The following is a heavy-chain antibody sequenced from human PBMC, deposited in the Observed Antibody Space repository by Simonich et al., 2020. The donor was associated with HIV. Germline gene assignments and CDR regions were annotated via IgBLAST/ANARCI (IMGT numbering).Heavy chain of an antibody. CDR1: GYSFTASY. J-gene: IGHJ3*02. D-gene: IGHD7-27*01. Sequence: QVQLVQSGAEVKKPGASVKVACKASGYSFTASYIHWVRQAPRQGLEWIVRTSPTSGGKIYAQNFQGKGTMPREKSISTAYMELSRLRSDDTAVYYCARGLTGYAFDIWGQGTMVTVSS. CDR3: ARGLTGYAFDI. V-gene: IGHV1-2*06. CDR2: TSPTSGGK.